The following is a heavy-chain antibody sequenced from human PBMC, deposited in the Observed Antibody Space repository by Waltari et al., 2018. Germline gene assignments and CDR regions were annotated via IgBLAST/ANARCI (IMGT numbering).Heavy chain of an antibody. CDR3: AKALTGSCYCPFDY. J-gene: IGHJ4*02. Sequence: EVQLLESGGGLVQPGGSLRLSCVASGFTFSIYAMGWVRQAPGEGLVVFSVICASETSAYYADSVKGRFTISRDNSRNTLYLQSSSLRAEDTAVYFCAKALTGSCYCPFDYWGQGTLVTVSS. V-gene: IGHV3-23*01. CDR1: GFTFSIYA. CDR2: ICASETSA. D-gene: IGHD2-15*01.